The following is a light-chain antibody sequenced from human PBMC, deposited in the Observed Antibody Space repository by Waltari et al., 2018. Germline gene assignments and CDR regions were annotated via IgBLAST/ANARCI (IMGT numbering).Light chain of an antibody. CDR3: CSYVGSAISV. V-gene: IGLV2-23*02. J-gene: IGLJ3*02. Sequence: QSALTQTASVSGSPGQAITISCSGTSSDIGKYNLVSWYQQHPGKAPTLIIYDVNKRPSGVSNRFSGSKSGNTAFLTISGLQTADEADYYCCSYVGSAISVFGGGTK. CDR1: SSDIGKYNL. CDR2: DVN.